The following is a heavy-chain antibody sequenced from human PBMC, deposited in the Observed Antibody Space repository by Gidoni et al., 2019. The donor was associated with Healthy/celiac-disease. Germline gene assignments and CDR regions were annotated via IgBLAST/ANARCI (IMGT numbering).Heavy chain of an antibody. CDR2: IIPIFGTA. CDR1: GGPFSSDA. Sequence: SGAEVKKPAFSVNVSCHASGGPFSSDAISWVRQAPGQGLEWMGGIIPIFGTANYAQKFQGRVTITADESTSTAYMELSSLRSEDTAVYYCARGEGSGSYQNYGMDVWGQGTTVTVSS. V-gene: IGHV1-69*01. D-gene: IGHD3-10*01. CDR3: ARGEGSGSYQNYGMDV. J-gene: IGHJ6*02.